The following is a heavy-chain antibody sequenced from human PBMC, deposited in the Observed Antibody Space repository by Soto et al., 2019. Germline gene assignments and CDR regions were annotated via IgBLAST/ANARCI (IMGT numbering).Heavy chain of an antibody. D-gene: IGHD1-26*01. CDR3: ARNHYHSVSESLGAVSGFDS. J-gene: IGHJ4*02. CDR2: VYHTERI. CDR1: GGSIKTENW. Sequence: QVQLKESGPGLVKPSGTLSLSCAVSGGSIKTENWWSWVRQFPGKGLEWIGGVYHTERIKYKPSLQGRVSISSDTSENQFSLHLISVTAADTGVYFCARNHYHSVSESLGAVSGFDSWAQGTLVTVSS. V-gene: IGHV4-4*02.